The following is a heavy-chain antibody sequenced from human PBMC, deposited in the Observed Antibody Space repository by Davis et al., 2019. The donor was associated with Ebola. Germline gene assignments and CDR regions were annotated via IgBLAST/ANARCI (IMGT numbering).Heavy chain of an antibody. V-gene: IGHV3-21*01. D-gene: IGHD6-19*01. CDR3: AREEEQWLVDPNFDY. CDR1: GFTFSSYS. J-gene: IGHJ4*02. Sequence: GESLKISCAASGFTFSSYSMNWVRQAPGKGLEWVSSISSSSSYIYYADSVKGRFTISRDNAKNSLYLQMNSLRAEDTAVYYCAREEEQWLVDPNFDYWGQGTLVTVSS. CDR2: ISSSSSYI.